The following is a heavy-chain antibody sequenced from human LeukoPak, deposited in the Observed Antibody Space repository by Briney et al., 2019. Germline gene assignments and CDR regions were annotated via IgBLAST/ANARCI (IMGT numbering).Heavy chain of an antibody. CDR3: ARYCSSTSCYGYYYYYGMDV. J-gene: IGHJ6*02. CDR1: GGSISSYY. Sequence: SETLSLTCTVSGGSISSYYWRWIRQPPGKGLEWIGYIYYSGSTNYNPSLKSRVTISVDTSKNQFSLKLSSVTAADTAVYYCARYCSSTSCYGYYYYYGMDVWGQGTTVTVSS. V-gene: IGHV4-59*01. CDR2: IYYSGST. D-gene: IGHD2-2*01.